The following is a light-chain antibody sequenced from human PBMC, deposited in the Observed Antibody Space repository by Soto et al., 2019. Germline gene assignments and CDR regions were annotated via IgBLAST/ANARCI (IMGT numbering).Light chain of an antibody. V-gene: IGLV2-23*01. J-gene: IGLJ3*02. CDR1: SRDVGGHNL. CDR2: EGN. CDR3: CSPAGGFNWV. Sequence: QSALTQPASVSGSPGQSITISCTGTSRDVGGHNLVSWYQQHPGKAPKLIIYEGNKWPSGVSTRLSGSKSGNTASLTISGLQVEDEADYYCCSPAGGFNWVFGGGTKLTVL.